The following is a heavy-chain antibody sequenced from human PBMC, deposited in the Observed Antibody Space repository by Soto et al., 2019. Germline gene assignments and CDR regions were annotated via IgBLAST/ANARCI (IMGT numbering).Heavy chain of an antibody. V-gene: IGHV1-8*01. CDR1: GYTFTSYD. D-gene: IGHD3-22*01. J-gene: IGHJ4*02. Sequence: ASVKVYLNASGYTFTSYDINWVRQETGQGLEWMGWMNPNSGNTGYAQKFQGRVTMTRSTSISTAYMELSSLRSEDTAFYYCARGGYYYDSSAYYRPFDYWGQGTLVPSP. CDR3: ARGGYYYDSSAYYRPFDY. CDR2: MNPNSGNT.